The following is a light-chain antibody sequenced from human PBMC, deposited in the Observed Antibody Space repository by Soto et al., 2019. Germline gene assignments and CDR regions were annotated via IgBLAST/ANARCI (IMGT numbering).Light chain of an antibody. J-gene: IGKJ4*01. Sequence: EIVMTQSPATLSVSPGERATLSCRPSQSVSSNLAWYQQKPGQTPKLLIYVASTRATGIRARFSGSGSGTEFTLTISSLQSEDFAVYYCQQYNVWPLTFGGGTKVEFK. V-gene: IGKV3-15*01. CDR3: QQYNVWPLT. CDR1: QSVSSN. CDR2: VAS.